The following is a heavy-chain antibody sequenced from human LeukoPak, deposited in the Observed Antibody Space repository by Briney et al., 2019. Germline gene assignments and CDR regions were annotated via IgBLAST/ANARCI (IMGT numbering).Heavy chain of an antibody. J-gene: IGHJ4*02. D-gene: IGHD1-26*01. Sequence: GGSLRLSCAASGFTVSSNHMSWVRQAPGKGLEWVSVIYSGGSTDYADSVKGRFTISRDILKNTLYLQMNSLRAEDTAVYYCARLTGGYWGQGALVTVSS. CDR2: IYSGGST. V-gene: IGHV3-53*01. CDR3: ARLTGGY. CDR1: GFTVSSNH.